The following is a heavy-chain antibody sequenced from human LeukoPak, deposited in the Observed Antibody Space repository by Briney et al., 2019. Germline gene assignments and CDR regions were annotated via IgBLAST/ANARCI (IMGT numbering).Heavy chain of an antibody. CDR3: ARDMTTTPGAYDY. V-gene: IGHV4-34*01. J-gene: IGHJ4*02. Sequence: SETLSLTCAVSGGPFTGYYWSWIRQSPGKGLEWIGEISHAGSTTYNPSLKSRVIISLDTSKDHFSLSLTSLTAADTAVYYCARDMTTTPGAYDYWGQGALVAVSS. CDR1: GGPFTGYY. D-gene: IGHD4-11*01. CDR2: ISHAGST.